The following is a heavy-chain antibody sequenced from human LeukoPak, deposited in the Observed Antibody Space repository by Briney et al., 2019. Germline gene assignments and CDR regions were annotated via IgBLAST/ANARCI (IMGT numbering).Heavy chain of an antibody. Sequence: GWSLRLSCAASGFTFDDYAMHWVRQAPGNGLEWVSLISWDGGSAFYPDSVKGRFTISRDNSKHSLYLQMNSLRAEDTALYYCAKDIVGSGWTPGYWGQGTLVTVSS. V-gene: IGHV3-43D*04. CDR2: ISWDGGSA. CDR3: AKDIVGSGWTPGY. CDR1: GFTFDDYA. J-gene: IGHJ4*02. D-gene: IGHD6-19*01.